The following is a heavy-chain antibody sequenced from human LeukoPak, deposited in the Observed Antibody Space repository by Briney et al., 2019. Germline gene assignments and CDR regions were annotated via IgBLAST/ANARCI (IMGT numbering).Heavy chain of an antibody. Sequence: GGSMRLSCAASGFTFSSYAMSWVRQAPGEGLEWVSATSGSGGSTNYADSVKGRFTISRDNSKNTLYLQMNSLRAEDTAVYYCAKLTIFGVVISPMGYWGQGTLVTVSS. CDR2: TSGSGGST. D-gene: IGHD3-3*01. CDR1: GFTFSSYA. J-gene: IGHJ4*02. CDR3: AKLTIFGVVISPMGY. V-gene: IGHV3-23*01.